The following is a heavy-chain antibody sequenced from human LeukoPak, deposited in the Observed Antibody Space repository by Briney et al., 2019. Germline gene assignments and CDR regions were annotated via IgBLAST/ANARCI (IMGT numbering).Heavy chain of an antibody. CDR2: INRSGST. CDR3: ARYTPVVVAGTNFFDY. J-gene: IGHJ4*02. CDR1: RGSFGDYY. V-gene: IGHV4-34*01. Sequence: PSETLSLTCAVYRGSFGDYYWSWIRQPPGKGLEWIGEINRSGSTNYNPSLKSRVTISIDTSKNQFSLKLSSVTAADTAVYYCARYTPVVVAGTNFFDYWGQGILVTVSS. D-gene: IGHD6-19*01.